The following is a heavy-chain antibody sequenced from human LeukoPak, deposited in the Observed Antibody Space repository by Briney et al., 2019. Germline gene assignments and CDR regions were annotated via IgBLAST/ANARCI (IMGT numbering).Heavy chain of an antibody. CDR3: ARAARFYGSSSAHAFDI. D-gene: IGHD2-2*01. CDR1: GFTFSNYD. J-gene: IGHJ3*02. Sequence: GGSLRLSCVASGFTFSNYDVHWVRQGTGRGLEWVSGIGTGGDTHYPDSVKGRFTISRENAKNSLYLQMNSLRVGDTAMYYCARAARFYGSSSAHAFDIWGQGTMVTVS. CDR2: IGTGGDT. V-gene: IGHV3-13*01.